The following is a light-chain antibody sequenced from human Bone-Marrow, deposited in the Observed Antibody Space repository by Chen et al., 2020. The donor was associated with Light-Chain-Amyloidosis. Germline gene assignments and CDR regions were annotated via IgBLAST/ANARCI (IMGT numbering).Light chain of an antibody. J-gene: IGKJ4*01. CDR3: QENGTSPLT. Sequence: EIVLTQSPGTLSLSPGEGANLSCRASQTIRSNYLTWYQQKFGQAPRLRIYGSSSRATVIPDRFTGRGSGPDCTLGINRLAPEDLAMYYCQENGTSPLTFGGGTKVEIK. CDR2: GSS. V-gene: IGKV3-20*01. CDR1: QTIRSNY.